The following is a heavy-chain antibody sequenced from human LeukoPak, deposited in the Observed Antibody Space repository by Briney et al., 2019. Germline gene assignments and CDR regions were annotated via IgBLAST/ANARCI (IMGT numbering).Heavy chain of an antibody. D-gene: IGHD5-18*01. CDR1: GFTFSSYG. Sequence: PGRSLRLSXAASGFTFSSYGMHWVRQAPGKGLEWVAVIWYDGSNKYYADSVKGRFTISRDNSKNTLYLQMNSLRAEDTAVYYCAKGTWDTAMVPDYWGQGTLVTVSS. CDR3: AKGTWDTAMVPDY. V-gene: IGHV3-33*06. J-gene: IGHJ4*02. CDR2: IWYDGSNK.